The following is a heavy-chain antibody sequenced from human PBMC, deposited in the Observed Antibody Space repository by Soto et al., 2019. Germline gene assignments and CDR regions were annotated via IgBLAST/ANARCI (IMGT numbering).Heavy chain of an antibody. Sequence: EVQLVESGGGLVQPGGSLRLSCAASGFTVSSNYMSWVRQAPGKGLEWVSVLYSGGSTYYADSVKGRFTISRDNSKNTLYLQMNSLRAEDTAVYYWARDMVRGLDPEYFQHWGQGTLVTVSS. D-gene: IGHD3-10*01. CDR1: GFTVSSNY. CDR3: ARDMVRGLDPEYFQH. J-gene: IGHJ1*01. V-gene: IGHV3-66*01. CDR2: LYSGGST.